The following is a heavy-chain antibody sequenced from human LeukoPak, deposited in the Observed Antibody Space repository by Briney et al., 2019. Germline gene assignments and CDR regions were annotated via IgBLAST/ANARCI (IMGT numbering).Heavy chain of an antibody. CDR2: ISGSGGST. CDR3: AKDRFLGTLGYCSVGSCYPFDY. J-gene: IGHJ4*02. V-gene: IGHV3-23*01. Sequence: GGSLRLSCAASGFTFSSYAMSWVRQAPGKGLEWVSAISGSGGSTYYADSVKGRFTISRDNSKNTLYLQMNSLRAEDTAVYYCAKDRFLGTLGYCSVGSCYPFDYWGQGTLVTVSS. D-gene: IGHD2-15*01. CDR1: GFTFSSYA.